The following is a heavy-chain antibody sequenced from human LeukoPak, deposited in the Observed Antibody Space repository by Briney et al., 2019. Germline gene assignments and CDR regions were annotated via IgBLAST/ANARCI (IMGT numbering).Heavy chain of an antibody. CDR2: ISRASESI. V-gene: IGHV3-21*01. CDR3: ARGATDVTRWFDP. D-gene: IGHD1-1*01. Sequence: GGSLRLSCAASGFTFSSYDIHWVRQAPGKGLEWVSIISRASESIFYADSVKGRFTISRDNAKNSLYLQMNGLRAEDTAVYYCARGATDVTRWFDPWGQGTRVTVSS. J-gene: IGHJ5*02. CDR1: GFTFSSYD.